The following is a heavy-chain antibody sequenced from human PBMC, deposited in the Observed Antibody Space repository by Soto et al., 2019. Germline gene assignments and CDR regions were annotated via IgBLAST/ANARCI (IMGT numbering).Heavy chain of an antibody. J-gene: IGHJ4*02. CDR2: MDQDGSET. Sequence: EVQLVESGGSLVQPGGSLRLSCAASGFTFSTDWMTWVRQPPGKGLEWVANMDQDGSETYYVDSVRGRFTVSRDNAKNSLYLQMNSLSVEDTAVYYCVCGGNFFIYWGQGTLVTVSP. CDR1: GFTFSTDW. CDR3: VCGGNFFIY. V-gene: IGHV3-7*01. D-gene: IGHD3-16*01.